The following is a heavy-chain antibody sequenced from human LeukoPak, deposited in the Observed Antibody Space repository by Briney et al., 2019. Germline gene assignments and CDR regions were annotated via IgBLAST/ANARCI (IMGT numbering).Heavy chain of an antibody. Sequence: VASVKVSCKASGYTFTGFYMHWVRQAPGQGLEWMGWINPNSAGTNYAQKFQGRVTMTRETSISTVYMELSRLTSDDTAIYYCANTYSSGWAIDYWGQGTLVTVSS. J-gene: IGHJ4*02. V-gene: IGHV1-2*02. CDR3: ANTYSSGWAIDY. CDR2: INPNSAGT. CDR1: GYTFTGFY. D-gene: IGHD6-19*01.